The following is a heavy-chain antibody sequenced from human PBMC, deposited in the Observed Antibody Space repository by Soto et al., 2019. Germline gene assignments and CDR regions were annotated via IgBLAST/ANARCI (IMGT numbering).Heavy chain of an antibody. CDR2: IYHSGST. V-gene: IGHV4-4*02. Sequence: QVQLQESGPGLVKPSGTLSLTCAVSGGSISSSNWWSWVRQPPGKGLEWIGEIYHSGSTNYNPSLMSRVTISVDKSKNQFSLKLSSVTAADTAVYYCARGVNYYDSRLYYFDYWGQGTLVTVSS. J-gene: IGHJ4*02. CDR3: ARGVNYYDSRLYYFDY. D-gene: IGHD3-22*01. CDR1: GGSISSSNW.